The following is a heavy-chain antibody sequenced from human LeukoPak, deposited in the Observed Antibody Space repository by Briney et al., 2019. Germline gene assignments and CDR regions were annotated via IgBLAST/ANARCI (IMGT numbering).Heavy chain of an antibody. CDR2: INHSGST. Sequence: SETLSLTCAAYGGSLSGYYWSWIRQPPGKGLEWIGEINHSGSTNYNPSLRSRVTISVDTSKNQFSLKLSSVTAADTAVYYCARVHERNWFDPWGQGTLVTVSS. J-gene: IGHJ5*02. CDR1: GGSLSGYY. CDR3: ARVHERNWFDP. V-gene: IGHV4-34*01.